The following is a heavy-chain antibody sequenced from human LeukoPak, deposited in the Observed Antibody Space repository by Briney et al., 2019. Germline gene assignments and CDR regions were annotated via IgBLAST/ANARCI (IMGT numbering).Heavy chain of an antibody. J-gene: IGHJ6*02. CDR2: IIPILGIA. CDR3: ARLVVIPNYYYYGMDV. CDR1: GGTFSSYA. Sequence: SVKVSCKASGGTFSSYAISWVRQAPGRGLEWMGRIIPILGIANYAQKFQGRVTITADKSTSTAYMELSSLRSEDTAVYYCARLVVIPNYYYYGMDVWGQGTTVTVSS. D-gene: IGHD3-22*01. V-gene: IGHV1-69*04.